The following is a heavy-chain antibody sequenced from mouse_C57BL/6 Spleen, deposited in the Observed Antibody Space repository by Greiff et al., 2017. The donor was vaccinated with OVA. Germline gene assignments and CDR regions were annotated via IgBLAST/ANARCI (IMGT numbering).Heavy chain of an antibody. Sequence: DVMLVESGGGLVQPKGSLKLSCAASGFSFNTYAMNWVRQAPGKGLEWVARIRSKSNNYATYYADSVKDRFTISRDDSESMLYLQMNNLKTEDTAMYYCVRRYGGAMDYWGQGTSVTVSS. CDR1: GFSFNTYA. CDR2: IRSKSNNYAT. D-gene: IGHD1-1*02. CDR3: VRRYGGAMDY. V-gene: IGHV10-1*01. J-gene: IGHJ4*01.